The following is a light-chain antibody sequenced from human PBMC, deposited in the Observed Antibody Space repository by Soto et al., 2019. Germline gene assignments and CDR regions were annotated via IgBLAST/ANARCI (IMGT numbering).Light chain of an antibody. V-gene: IGLV1-51*01. Sequence: QSVLAQSRSVSAAPGQTVRISCSGGSSNIPYQFVSWYQQFPGIAPTLLIYDNTRRPSGVPDRFSATKSGPSATLDIAGLQTADEAVYYCASWDTDLDGFVFGPGTKVTVL. J-gene: IGLJ1*01. CDR3: ASWDTDLDGFV. CDR2: DNT. CDR1: SSNIPYQF.